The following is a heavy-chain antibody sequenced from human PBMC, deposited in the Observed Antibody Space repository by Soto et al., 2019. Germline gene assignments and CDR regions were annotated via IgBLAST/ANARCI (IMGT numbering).Heavy chain of an antibody. CDR3: ARDRLMATAGTASHYFGLDV. J-gene: IGHJ6*02. CDR1: GGSIRSGGYY. V-gene: IGHV4-31*03. CDR2: IYYRGNT. D-gene: IGHD5-18*01. Sequence: QVQLQESGPGLVKPSQTLSLTCTVSGGSIRSGGYYWSWVRQNPRRGLEWIGNIYYRGNTYYNPPLKSRLTISVDTSESQFSLNLSSVTAADTAVYYCARDRLMATAGTASHYFGLDVWGQGTTVTVSS.